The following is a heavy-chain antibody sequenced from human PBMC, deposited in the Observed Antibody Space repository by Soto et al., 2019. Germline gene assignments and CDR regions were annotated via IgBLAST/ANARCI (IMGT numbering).Heavy chain of an antibody. D-gene: IGHD5-18*01. CDR2: IYYSGST. CDR3: ARGRPSELWLNRHWFDP. CDR1: GGSVSSGSYY. J-gene: IGHJ5*02. Sequence: QVQLQESGPGLVKPSETLSLTCTVSGGSVSSGSYYWSWIRQPPGKGLEWIGYIYYSGSTNYNPSLKGRVTISVDTSKNQFSLKLSSVTAADTAVYYCARGRPSELWLNRHWFDPWGQGTLVTVSS. V-gene: IGHV4-61*01.